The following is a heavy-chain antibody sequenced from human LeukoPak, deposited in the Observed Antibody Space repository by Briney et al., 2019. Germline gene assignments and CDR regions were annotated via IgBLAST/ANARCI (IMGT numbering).Heavy chain of an antibody. CDR2: INPSGGST. J-gene: IGHJ5*02. CDR1: GYTFTSYY. V-gene: IGHV1-46*01. Sequence: ASVKVSCRASGYTFTSYYMHWVRQAPGQGLEWMGIINPSGGSTSYAQKLQGRVTMTRDTSTSTVYMELSSLRSEDTAVYCCARVGVSNWFDPWGQGTLVTVSS. CDR3: ARVGVSNWFDP. D-gene: IGHD6-13*01.